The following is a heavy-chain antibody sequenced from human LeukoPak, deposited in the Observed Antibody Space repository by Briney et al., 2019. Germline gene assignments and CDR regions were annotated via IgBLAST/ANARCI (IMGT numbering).Heavy chain of an antibody. Sequence: GGSLRLSCAASGFTFSSYGMHWVRQAPGKGLEWVAFIRYDGSNKYYADSVKGRFTISRDNSKNTLYLQRNSLRAEDTAVYYCAKGILRYGDYPNWGQGTLVTVSS. V-gene: IGHV3-30*02. CDR1: GFTFSSYG. J-gene: IGHJ4*02. CDR2: IRYDGSNK. D-gene: IGHD4-17*01. CDR3: AKGILRYGDYPN.